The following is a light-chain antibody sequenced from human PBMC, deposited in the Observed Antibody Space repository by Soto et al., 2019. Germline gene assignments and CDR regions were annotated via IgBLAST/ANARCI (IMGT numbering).Light chain of an antibody. CDR1: QSISSW. CDR2: DAS. Sequence: DIQMTQSPSTLSASVGDRVTITCRASQSISSWLAWYQQKPGKAPKVLIYDASTLESGVPSRFSGGGSGTEFTLTITCLQPDDFATYYCQEYNTYSRTFGQGTKVEFQ. J-gene: IGKJ1*01. CDR3: QEYNTYSRT. V-gene: IGKV1-5*01.